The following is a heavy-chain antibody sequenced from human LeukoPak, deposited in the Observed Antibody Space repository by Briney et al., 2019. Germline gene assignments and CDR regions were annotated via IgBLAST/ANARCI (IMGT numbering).Heavy chain of an antibody. CDR2: ISGSDGST. Sequence: GGSLRLSCSASGFTFSDYAMSWVRQPPGKGLEWVSSISGSDGSTYYADSVKGRFTISRDNSKNTLYLQMNSLRAEDTAVYYCAKQGYSYGRYYYYYMDVWGKGTTVTVSS. V-gene: IGHV3-23*01. CDR3: AKQGYSYGRYYYYYMDV. D-gene: IGHD5-18*01. CDR1: GFTFSDYA. J-gene: IGHJ6*03.